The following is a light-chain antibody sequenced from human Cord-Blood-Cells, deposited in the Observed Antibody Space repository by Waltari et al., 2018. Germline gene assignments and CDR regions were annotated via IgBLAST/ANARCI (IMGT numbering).Light chain of an antibody. Sequence: DIVMTQPPASLAVSLGEGATINCKSSQSVLYSSNNKNYLAWYQQKPGQPPKLLIYWASTRESGVPDRFSGSGSGTDFTLTISSLQAEDVAVYYCQQYYSTPFTFGPGTKVDIK. V-gene: IGKV4-1*01. CDR2: WAS. CDR3: QQYYSTPFT. CDR1: QSVLYSSNNKNY. J-gene: IGKJ3*01.